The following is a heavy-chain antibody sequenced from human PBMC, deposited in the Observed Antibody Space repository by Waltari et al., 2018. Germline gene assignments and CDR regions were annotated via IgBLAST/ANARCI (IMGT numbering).Heavy chain of an antibody. CDR3: AKGLRSGDAFDI. J-gene: IGHJ3*02. CDR2: ISWNSGSI. D-gene: IGHD3-3*01. Sequence: EVQLVESGGGLVQPGRSLRLSCAASGFTFDDYAMHWVRQAPGKGLEWVSGISWNSGSIGYADSVKGRFTISRDNAKNSLYLQMNSLRAEDTALYYCAKGLRSGDAFDIWGQGTMVTVS. CDR1: GFTFDDYA. V-gene: IGHV3-9*01.